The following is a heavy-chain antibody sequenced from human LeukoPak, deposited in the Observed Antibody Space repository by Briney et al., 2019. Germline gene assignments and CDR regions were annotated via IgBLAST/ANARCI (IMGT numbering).Heavy chain of an antibody. CDR1: GYTFTSYG. CDR2: ISAYNGNT. D-gene: IGHD3-22*01. J-gene: IGHJ4*02. V-gene: IGHV1-18*01. Sequence: ASVKVSCKASGYTFTSYGISWVRQAPGQGLEWMGWISAYNGNTNYAQKLQGRVTMTTDTSTSTAYMELRSLRSDDTAVYYCARDRFFFDDSSGYYQLDYWGQGTLVTVSS. CDR3: ARDRFFFDDSSGYYQLDY.